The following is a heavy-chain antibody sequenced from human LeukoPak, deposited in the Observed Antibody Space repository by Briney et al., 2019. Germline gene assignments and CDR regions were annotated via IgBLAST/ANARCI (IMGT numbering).Heavy chain of an antibody. CDR1: GGSISSYY. CDR3: ARFEPAAIYGMDV. Sequence: SETLSLTCTVSGGSISSYYWSWIRQPPGKGLEWTGYIYYSGSTNYNPSLKSRVTISVDTSKNQFSLELSSVTAADTAVYYCARFEPAAIYGMDVWGQGTTVTVSS. V-gene: IGHV4-59*01. D-gene: IGHD2-2*02. CDR2: IYYSGST. J-gene: IGHJ6*02.